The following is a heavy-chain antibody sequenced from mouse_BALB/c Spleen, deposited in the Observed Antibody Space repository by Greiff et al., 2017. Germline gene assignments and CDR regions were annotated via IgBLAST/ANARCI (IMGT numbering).Heavy chain of an antibody. J-gene: IGHJ4*01. CDR3: ARFITTVVDAMDY. D-gene: IGHD1-1*01. V-gene: IGHV4-1*02. CDR1: GFDFSRYW. CDR2: INPDSSTI. Sequence: EVKVVESGGGLVKPGGSLKLSCAASGFDFSRYWMSWVRQAPGKGLEWIGEINPDSSTINYTPSLKDKFIISRDNAKNTLYLQMSKVRSEDTALYYCARFITTVVDAMDYWGQGTSVTVSS.